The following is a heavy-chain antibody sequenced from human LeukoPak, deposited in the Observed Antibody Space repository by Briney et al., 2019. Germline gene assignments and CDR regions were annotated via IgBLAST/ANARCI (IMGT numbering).Heavy chain of an antibody. V-gene: IGHV4-4*07. J-gene: IGHJ3*02. Sequence: SETLSLTCTVSGVSITSYYWSWIRQPAGKGLEWIGLVYTSGSTNYNPSLKSRVTISVDTSKNQFSLKRSSVTAEYTTVYYCARDRYYYDSSGYAFDIWGQGTMVTVSS. CDR1: GVSITSYY. CDR3: ARDRYYYDSSGYAFDI. D-gene: IGHD3-22*01. CDR2: VYTSGST.